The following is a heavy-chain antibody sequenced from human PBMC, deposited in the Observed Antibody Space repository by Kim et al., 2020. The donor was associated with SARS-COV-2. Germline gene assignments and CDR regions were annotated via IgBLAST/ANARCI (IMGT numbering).Heavy chain of an antibody. J-gene: IGHJ4*02. CDR3: ARDNVGLGGYYLSPFDY. V-gene: IGHV3-48*02. D-gene: IGHD3-22*01. Sequence: VTGRFTIARDNSKNSLYLQMNGLRDEDTAVYYCARDNVGLGGYYLSPFDYWGQGTLVTVSS.